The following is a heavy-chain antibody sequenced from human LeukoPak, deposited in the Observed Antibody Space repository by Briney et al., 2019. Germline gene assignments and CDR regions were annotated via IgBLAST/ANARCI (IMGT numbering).Heavy chain of an antibody. CDR2: FNPSGSST. CDR1: GNTFTSFY. D-gene: IGHD1-26*01. CDR3: ARAGENYYDFYY. V-gene: IGHV1-46*01. J-gene: IGHJ4*02. Sequence: ASVKVSCKASGNTFTSFYMHWVRQAPGQGLEWMGIFNPSGSSTTYAQKFQGRVTMTRDTSTSIVYMELSSLGSEDTAVYYCARAGENYYDFYYWGQGTLVTVSS.